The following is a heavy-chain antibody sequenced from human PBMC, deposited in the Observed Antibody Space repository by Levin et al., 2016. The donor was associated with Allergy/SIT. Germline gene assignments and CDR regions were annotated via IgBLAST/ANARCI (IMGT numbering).Heavy chain of an antibody. D-gene: IGHD2-2*01. J-gene: IGHJ3*02. CDR3: ASATRLGPAAMYNAFDI. V-gene: IGHV4-34*01. CDR1: GGSFSGYY. Sequence: SETLSLTCAVYGGSFSGYYWSWIRQPPGKGLEWIGEINHSGSTNYNPSLKSRVTISVDTSKNQFSLKLSSVTAADTAVYYCASATRLGPAAMYNAFDIWGQGTMVTVSS. CDR2: INHSGST.